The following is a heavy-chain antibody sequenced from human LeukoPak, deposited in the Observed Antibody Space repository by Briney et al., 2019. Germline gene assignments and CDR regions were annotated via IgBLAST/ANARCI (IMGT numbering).Heavy chain of an antibody. J-gene: IGHJ4*02. CDR2: INPTTGGT. Sequence: ASVKVSCKASGYTFSGFYMHWVRQSPGQGLEWMGWINPTTGGTNYAQKFQGRVTMTRDTSISTAYMEVSSLISDDTAVYYCATVAVRSTSWYVNYWGQGTLVTVSS. V-gene: IGHV1-2*02. CDR1: GYTFSGFY. D-gene: IGHD6-13*01. CDR3: ATVAVRSTSWYVNY.